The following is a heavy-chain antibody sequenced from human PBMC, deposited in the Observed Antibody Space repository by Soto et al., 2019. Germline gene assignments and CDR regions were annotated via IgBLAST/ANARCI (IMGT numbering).Heavy chain of an antibody. CDR3: AKESTVGSPGDYVGS. CDR2: IGVYANK. D-gene: IGHD1-26*01. Sequence: EVELLESGGDLVQPGGSLRLSCAASGFTFSSYDMNWVRQPPGKGLEWVSAIGVYANKYNADSVKGRFTISRDNSKKTVHLQLNSLRVDATAAYYCAKESTVGSPGDYVGSWGQGTLVSVSS. V-gene: IGHV3-23*01. J-gene: IGHJ4*02. CDR1: GFTFSSYD.